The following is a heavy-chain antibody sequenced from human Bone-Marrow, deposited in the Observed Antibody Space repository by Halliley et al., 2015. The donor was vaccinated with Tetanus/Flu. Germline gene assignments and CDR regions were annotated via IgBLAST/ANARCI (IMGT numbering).Heavy chain of an antibody. Sequence: GLVKPSETLSLTCTVSGGSISTYYWSWIRQPPGKALEWIGYISESGNTNYNPSLESRVTISVDTSKNQFSLNLWDVTAADTAVYYCARDLGQSSVGGRGRKYSMDVWGQGTTVTVSS. CDR2: ISESGNT. V-gene: IGHV4-59*01. CDR1: GGSISTYY. J-gene: IGHJ6*02. D-gene: IGHD3-10*01. CDR3: ARDLGQSSVGGRGRKYSMDV.